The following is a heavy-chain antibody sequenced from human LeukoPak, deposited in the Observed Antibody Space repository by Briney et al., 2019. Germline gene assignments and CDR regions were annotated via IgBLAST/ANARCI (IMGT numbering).Heavy chain of an antibody. CDR2: IKEDGSEK. J-gene: IGHJ6*02. CDR1: AFSFSIYW. Sequence: GGSLRLSCAASAFSFSIYWMTWVRQAPGKGLEWVANIKEDGSEKYYVDSVKGRFTISRDNAKNSLYLQMNSLRAEDTAVYYCARDLQVPAANPHPFYGMDVWGQGTTVTVSS. D-gene: IGHD2-2*01. V-gene: IGHV3-7*01. CDR3: ARDLQVPAANPHPFYGMDV.